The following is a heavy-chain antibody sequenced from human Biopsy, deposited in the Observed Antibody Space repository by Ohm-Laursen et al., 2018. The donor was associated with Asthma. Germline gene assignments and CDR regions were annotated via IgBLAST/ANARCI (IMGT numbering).Heavy chain of an antibody. CDR1: GFSLSSSGAN. V-gene: IGHV2-70*04. CDR2: IDWEEDK. D-gene: IGHD1-14*01. J-gene: IGHJ4*02. CDR3: TRHNDY. Sequence: TQTLTLTCSFSGFSLSSSGANVNWIRQPPGKALEWLARIDWEEDKFYSTSLRTRLTISKGSSDDQVVLTMTNMGPVDTATYYCTRHNDYWGSGILVTVSS.